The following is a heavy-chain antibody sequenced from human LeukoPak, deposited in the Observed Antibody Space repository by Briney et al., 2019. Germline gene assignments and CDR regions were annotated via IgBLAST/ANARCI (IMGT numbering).Heavy chain of an antibody. Sequence: SVKVSCKAFGGTFSSYAISWVRQAPGQGLEWMGRIIPILGIANYAQKFQGRVTITADKSTSTAYMELSSLRSEDTAVYYCARVHDYGDYFDYWGQGTLVTVSS. CDR1: GGTFSSYA. CDR2: IIPILGIA. CDR3: ARVHDYGDYFDY. J-gene: IGHJ4*02. D-gene: IGHD4-17*01. V-gene: IGHV1-69*04.